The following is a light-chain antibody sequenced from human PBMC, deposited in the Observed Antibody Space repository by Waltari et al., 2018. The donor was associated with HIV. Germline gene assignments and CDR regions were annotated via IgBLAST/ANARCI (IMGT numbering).Light chain of an antibody. CDR2: DVN. V-gene: IGLV2-14*03. J-gene: IGLJ1*01. CDR1: SSAVGATHY. CDR3: SSYTSSHTQV. Sequence: QSALTQPASVSGSPGQSCTTSCTVTSSAVGATHYVSWYQQHPGKAPKFIIYDVNKRTSGVSNRFSGSKSGNTASLTIAGLQAEDEADYYCSSYTSSHTQVFGSGTKVTVL.